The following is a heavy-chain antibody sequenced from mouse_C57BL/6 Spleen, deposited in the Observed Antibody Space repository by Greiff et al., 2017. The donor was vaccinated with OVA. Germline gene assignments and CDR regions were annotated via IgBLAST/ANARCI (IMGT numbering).Heavy chain of an antibody. CDR1: GYTFTSYW. CDR3: ARHYGSRGPFDY. D-gene: IGHD1-1*01. Sequence: VQLQQPGAELVMPGASVKLSCKASGYTFTSYWMHWVKQRPGQGLEWIGEIDPSDSYTNYNQKFKGKSTLTVDKSSSTAYMQLSSLTSEDSAVYYCARHYGSRGPFDYWGQGTTLTVSS. CDR2: IDPSDSYT. V-gene: IGHV1-69*01. J-gene: IGHJ2*01.